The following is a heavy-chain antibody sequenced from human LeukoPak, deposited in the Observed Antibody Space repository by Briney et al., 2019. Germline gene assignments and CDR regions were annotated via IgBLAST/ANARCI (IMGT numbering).Heavy chain of an antibody. V-gene: IGHV4-39*07. CDR1: GGSISSSSYY. CDR2: IYYSGST. CDR3: ARHGECGGDCYLGSAFDI. D-gene: IGHD2-21*02. Sequence: PSETLSLTCTVSGGSISSSSYYWGWIRQPPGKGLEWIGSIYYSGSTYYNPSLKSRVTISVDTSKNQFSLKLSSVTAADTAVYYCARHGECGGDCYLGSAFDIWGQGTMVTVSS. J-gene: IGHJ3*02.